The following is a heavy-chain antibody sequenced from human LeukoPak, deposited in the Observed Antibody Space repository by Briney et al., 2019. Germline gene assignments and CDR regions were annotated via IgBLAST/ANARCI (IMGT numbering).Heavy chain of an antibody. J-gene: IGHJ4*02. D-gene: IGHD3-10*01. V-gene: IGHV4-30-4*08. CDR3: ARVGVYYYGSGSYYIFDY. CDR1: GGSISSGDYY. CDR2: IYYSGST. Sequence: PSRTLSLTCTVSGGSISSGDYYWSWIRQPPGKGLEWIGYIYYSGSTYYNPSLKSRVTISVDTSKNQFSLKLSSVTAADTAVYYCARVGVYYYGSGSYYIFDYWGQGTLVTVSS.